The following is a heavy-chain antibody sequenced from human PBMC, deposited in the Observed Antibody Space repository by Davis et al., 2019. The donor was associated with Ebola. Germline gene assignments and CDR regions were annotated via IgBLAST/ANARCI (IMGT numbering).Heavy chain of an antibody. J-gene: IGHJ6*02. CDR2: IHHTGNA. V-gene: IGHV4-39*01. CDR1: GGSISSSSYY. CDR3: ALARQLVRFYYGMDV. Sequence: MPGGSLRLSCTVSGGSISSSSYYWSWIRQPPGKGLEWIGSIHHTGNAYFNSSLESRVTISVETSKNQFSLKLSSVTAADTAVYYCALARQLVRFYYGMDVWGQGTTVTVSS. D-gene: IGHD6-6*01.